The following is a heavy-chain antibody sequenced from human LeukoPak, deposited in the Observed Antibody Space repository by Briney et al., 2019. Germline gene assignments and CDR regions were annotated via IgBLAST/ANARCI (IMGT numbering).Heavy chain of an antibody. CDR2: ISYDGSNK. CDR1: GFTFSSYG. V-gene: IGHV3-30*18. CDR3: AKDQGISWAGNAIDI. Sequence: GGSLRLSCAASGFTFSSYGMHWVRQAPGKGLEWVAVISYDGSNKYYADSVKGRFTISRDNSKNTLNLQMNSLRAEDTAVYYCAKDQGISWAGNAIDIWGQGTMITVSS. J-gene: IGHJ3*02. D-gene: IGHD6-19*01.